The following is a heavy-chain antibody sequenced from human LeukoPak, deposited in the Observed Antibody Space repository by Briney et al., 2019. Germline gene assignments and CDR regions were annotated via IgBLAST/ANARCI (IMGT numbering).Heavy chain of an antibody. V-gene: IGHV4-34*01. CDR2: INHSGST. Sequence: SETLSLTCAVYGGSFSGYYWSWIRQPPGKGLGWIGEINHSGSTNYNPSLKSRVTISVDTSKNQFSLKLSSVTAADTAVYYCARGAQYYYGSGSYYSYWGQGTLVTVSS. CDR1: GGSFSGYY. J-gene: IGHJ4*02. CDR3: ARGAQYYYGSGSYYSY. D-gene: IGHD3-10*01.